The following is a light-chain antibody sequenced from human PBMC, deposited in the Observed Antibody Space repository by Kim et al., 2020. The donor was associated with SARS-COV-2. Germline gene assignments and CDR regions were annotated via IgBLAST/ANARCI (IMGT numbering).Light chain of an antibody. Sequence: STSIGDRVTITCRASQSIGTWLAWYQQKPGKAPKLLIYQTYRLESGVPSTFSGSGSGAEFTLTISSLQPDDFATYYCQQYNRYPYIFGQGTKLEI. J-gene: IGKJ2*01. CDR3: QQYNRYPYI. CDR2: QTY. V-gene: IGKV1-5*03. CDR1: QSIGTW.